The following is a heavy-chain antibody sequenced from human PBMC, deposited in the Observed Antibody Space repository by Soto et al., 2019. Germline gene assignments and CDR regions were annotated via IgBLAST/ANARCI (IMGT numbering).Heavy chain of an antibody. CDR1: GYTFTSYG. CDR3: ARVNYYDSSGYWSGWFDP. V-gene: IGHV1-18*01. D-gene: IGHD3-22*01. Sequence: QVQLVQSGAEVKKPGASVKVSCKASGYTFTSYGISWVRQAPGQGLEWMGWISAYNGNTNYAQKLQGRVTMTTDTSTSTAYMEVRSLRSDDTAVYYCARVNYYDSSGYWSGWFDPWGQGTLVTVSS. CDR2: ISAYNGNT. J-gene: IGHJ5*02.